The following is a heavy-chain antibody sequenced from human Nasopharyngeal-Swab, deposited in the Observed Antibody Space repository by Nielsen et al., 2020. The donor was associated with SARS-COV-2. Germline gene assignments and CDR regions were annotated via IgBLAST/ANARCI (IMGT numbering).Heavy chain of an antibody. CDR3: SRLTYYYDSSSGG. D-gene: IGHD3-22*01. CDR2: INADGCST. Sequence: GESLKISCVASGFTFGNYWMHWVRQVPGKGLVWVSHINADGCSTTYADSVKGRFTISRDNAKNTLYLQMDNLRAEDTAVYYCSRLTYYYDSSSGGWGQGTLVTVSS. CDR1: GFTFGNYW. J-gene: IGHJ4*02. V-gene: IGHV3-74*01.